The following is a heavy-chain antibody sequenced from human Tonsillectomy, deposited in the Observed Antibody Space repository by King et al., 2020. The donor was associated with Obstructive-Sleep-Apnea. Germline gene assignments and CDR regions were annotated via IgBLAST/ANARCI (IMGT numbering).Heavy chain of an antibody. CDR2: ISYDGSNK. Sequence: VQLVESGGGVVQPGRSLRLSCAASGFPFSSYGIHWVRQAPGKGLEWVAVISYDGSNKYYADSVKGRFTISRDNSKNTLYLQMNSLRAEDTAVYYCAKGRVEYGEYGGYYYYGMDVWGQGTTVTVSS. CDR3: AKGRVEYGEYGGYYYYGMDV. D-gene: IGHD4-17*01. J-gene: IGHJ6*02. V-gene: IGHV3-30*18. CDR1: GFPFSSYG.